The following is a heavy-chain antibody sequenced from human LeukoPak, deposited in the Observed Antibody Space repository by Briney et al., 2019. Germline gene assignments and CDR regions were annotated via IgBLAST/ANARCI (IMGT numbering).Heavy chain of an antibody. CDR3: AGGYYDSSGYYYVYYYYYGMDV. CDR1: GFTFSDYY. V-gene: IGHV3-11*05. CDR2: ISSSSSYT. J-gene: IGHJ6*02. D-gene: IGHD3-22*01. Sequence: PGGSLRLSCAASGFTFSDYYMSWIRQAPGKGLEWVSYISSSSSYTNYADSVKGRFTISRDNAKNSLYLQMNSLRAEDTAVYYCAGGYYDSSGYYYVYYYYYGMDVWGQGTTVTVSS.